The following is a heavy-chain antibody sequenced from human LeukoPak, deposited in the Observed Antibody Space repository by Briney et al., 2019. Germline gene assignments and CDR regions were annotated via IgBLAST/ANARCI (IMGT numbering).Heavy chain of an antibody. D-gene: IGHD3-22*01. CDR3: AGLRRDSIAYYYMDV. J-gene: IGHJ6*03. Sequence: SETLSLTCTVSGGSISSHYWSWIRQPPGKGLEWIGYIYYSGSTNYNPSLKSRVTISVDTSKNQFSLKLSSVTAADTAVYYCAGLRRDSIAYYYMDVWGKGTTVTVSS. CDR1: GGSISSHY. V-gene: IGHV4-59*11. CDR2: IYYSGST.